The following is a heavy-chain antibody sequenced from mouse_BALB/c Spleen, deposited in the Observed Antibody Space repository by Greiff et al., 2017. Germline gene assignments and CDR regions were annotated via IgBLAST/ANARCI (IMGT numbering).Heavy chain of an antibody. CDR3: TRIYYDYEGGAMDY. Sequence: EVQLVESGGGLVQPGGSMKLSCVASGFTFSNYWMNWVRQSPEKGLEWVAEIRLKSNNYATHYAESVKGRFTISRDDSKSSVYLQMNNLRAEDTGIYYCTRIYYDYEGGAMDYWGQGTSVTVSS. D-gene: IGHD2-4*01. V-gene: IGHV6-6*02. J-gene: IGHJ4*01. CDR1: GFTFSNYW. CDR2: IRLKSNNYAT.